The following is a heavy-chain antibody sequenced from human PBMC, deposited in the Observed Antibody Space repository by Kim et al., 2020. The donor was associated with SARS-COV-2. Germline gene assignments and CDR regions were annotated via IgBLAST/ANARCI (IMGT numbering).Heavy chain of an antibody. D-gene: IGHD1-7*01. CDR3: ARGIWELHPFGMDV. CDR2: IHPYSGGT. V-gene: IGHV1-2*02. J-gene: IGHJ6*02. CDR1: GYTFTGYR. Sequence: ASVKVSCKASGYTFTGYRLHWVRQAPGQGLEWMGWIHPYSGGTKYEQRFQGRVTLTRDTSLNTVYMELSSLRPDDTAVYYCARGIWELHPFGMDVWGQGTTVTVSS.